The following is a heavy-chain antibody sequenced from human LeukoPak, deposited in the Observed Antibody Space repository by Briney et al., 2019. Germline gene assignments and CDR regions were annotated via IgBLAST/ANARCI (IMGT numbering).Heavy chain of an antibody. CDR3: AKDAQRGFDYSNSLEY. D-gene: IGHD4-11*01. V-gene: IGHV3-33*03. CDR1: GFTFSNYG. Sequence: GGSLRLSCAASGFTFSNYGFHWVRQAPGKGLEWVAVIRGDGMDNYYGDSVKGRFTIHRDNFKNRVYLQRNNQRVDDTAMYFCAKDAQRGFDYSNSLEYWGQGSPVTVSS. J-gene: IGHJ4*02. CDR2: IRGDGMDN.